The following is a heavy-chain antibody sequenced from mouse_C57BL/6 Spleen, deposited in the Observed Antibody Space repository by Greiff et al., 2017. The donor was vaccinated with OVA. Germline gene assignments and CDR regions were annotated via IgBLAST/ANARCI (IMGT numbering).Heavy chain of an antibody. CDR3: ARDPARITTVVATGYFDY. D-gene: IGHD1-1*01. J-gene: IGHJ2*01. V-gene: IGHV1-85*01. CDR1: GYTFTSYD. Sequence: QVHVKQSGPELVKPGASVKLSCKASGYTFTSYDINWVKQRPGQGLEWIGWIYPRDGSTKYNEKFKGKATLTVDTSSSTAYLELHSLASEDSAVYFCARDPARITTVVATGYFDYWGKGTTLTVSS. CDR2: IYPRDGST.